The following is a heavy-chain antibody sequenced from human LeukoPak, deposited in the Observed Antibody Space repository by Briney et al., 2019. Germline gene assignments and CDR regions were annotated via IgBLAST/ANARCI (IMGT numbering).Heavy chain of an antibody. J-gene: IGHJ4*02. D-gene: IGHD3-22*01. CDR3: SKTKSTYYYDSSGYYPFDY. CDR2: ISGSGGST. Sequence: GGSLRLSCAASGFTFSSYAMSWVRQAPGKGLEWVSAISGSGGSTHYADSVKGRFTISRDNSKNTLYLQMNSLRAEDTAVYYCSKTKSTYYYDSSGYYPFDYWGQGTLVTVSS. CDR1: GFTFSSYA. V-gene: IGHV3-23*01.